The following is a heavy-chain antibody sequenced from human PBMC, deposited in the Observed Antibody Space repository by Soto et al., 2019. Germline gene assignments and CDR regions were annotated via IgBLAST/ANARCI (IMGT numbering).Heavy chain of an antibody. CDR3: ARGFLPVSNYGSTWFDP. V-gene: IGHV1-18*01. Sequence: ASVKVSCKASGYTFTSYGISWVRQAPGQGLEWMGWISAYNGNTNYAQKLQGRVTMTTDTSTSTAYMELRSLRSDDTAVYYCARGFLPVSNYGSTWFDPWGQGTLVTVSS. J-gene: IGHJ5*02. D-gene: IGHD4-4*01. CDR1: GYTFTSYG. CDR2: ISAYNGNT.